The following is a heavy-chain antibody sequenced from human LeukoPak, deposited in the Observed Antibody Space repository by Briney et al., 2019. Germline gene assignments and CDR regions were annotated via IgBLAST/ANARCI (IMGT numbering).Heavy chain of an antibody. J-gene: IGHJ6*03. Sequence: SETLSLTCAVYGGSFSGYYWSWIRQPPGKGLEWIGEINHSGSTNYNPSLKSRVTISVDTSKNQFSLKLSSVTAADTAVYYCARLKRSGWSRVYYYYMDVWGKGTTVTISS. CDR3: ARLKRSGWSRVYYYYMDV. CDR2: INHSGST. CDR1: GGSFSGYY. V-gene: IGHV4-34*01. D-gene: IGHD6-19*01.